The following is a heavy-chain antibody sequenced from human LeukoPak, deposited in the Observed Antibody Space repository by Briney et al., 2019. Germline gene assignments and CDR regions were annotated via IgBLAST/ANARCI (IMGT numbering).Heavy chain of an antibody. CDR3: ARQSLLNWFDP. D-gene: IGHD3-10*01. CDR2: IYYSGST. J-gene: IGHJ5*02. V-gene: IGHV4-59*08. Sequence: PSETLSLTCTVPGGSISSYYWSWIRQPPGKGLEWIGYIYYSGSTNYNPSLKSRVTISVDTSKNQFSLKLSSVTAADTAVYYCARQSLLNWFDPWGQGTLVTVSS. CDR1: GGSISSYY.